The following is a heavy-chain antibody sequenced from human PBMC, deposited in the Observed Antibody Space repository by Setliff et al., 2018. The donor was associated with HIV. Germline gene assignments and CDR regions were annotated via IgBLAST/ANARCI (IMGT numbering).Heavy chain of an antibody. CDR2: ISGYSGHT. CDR1: GGTFNTYP. Sequence: ASVKVSCKTSGGTFNTYPIAWVRQAPGQGLEWMGWISGYSGHTSYAQKFQGRVTMTTDTSTSTAYMELRNLRSDDTALYFCAREHSTTWPYFDFWGQGTLVTVSS. J-gene: IGHJ4*02. CDR3: AREHSTTWPYFDF. V-gene: IGHV1-18*01. D-gene: IGHD6-13*01.